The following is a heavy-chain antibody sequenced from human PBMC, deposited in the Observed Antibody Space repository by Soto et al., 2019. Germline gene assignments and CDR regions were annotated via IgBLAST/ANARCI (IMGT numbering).Heavy chain of an antibody. V-gene: IGHV4-59*01. Sequence: SETLSLTCTVSGGSISSYYWSWIRQPPGKGLEWIGYIYYSGSTNYNPSLKSRVTISVDTSKNQFSLKLSSVTAADTAVYYCARYYYDSSGPWFDPWGQGTLVTVS. J-gene: IGHJ5*02. CDR3: ARYYYDSSGPWFDP. CDR1: GGSISSYY. D-gene: IGHD3-22*01. CDR2: IYYSGST.